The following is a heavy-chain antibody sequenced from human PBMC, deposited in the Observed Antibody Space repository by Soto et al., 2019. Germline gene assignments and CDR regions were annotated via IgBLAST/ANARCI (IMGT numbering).Heavy chain of an antibody. V-gene: IGHV3-49*03. CDR2: FRNIAYGETT. Sequence: GGSLRLSCTTSGFTFGDYAMSSFRLAPGKGLEWVCIFRNIAYGETTEYPASVRGRFTISRDNSKSIAFLQMNSLTSEDTAVYYCARYTYTSRYSYYGMDVWGHGTTVTVSS. CDR1: GFTFGDYA. D-gene: IGHD2-2*01. J-gene: IGHJ6*02. CDR3: ARYTYTSRYSYYGMDV.